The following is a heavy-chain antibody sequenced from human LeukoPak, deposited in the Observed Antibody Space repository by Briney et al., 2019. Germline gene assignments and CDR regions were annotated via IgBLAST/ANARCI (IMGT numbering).Heavy chain of an antibody. CDR1: GGSISSYY. Sequence: PSETLSLTCTVSGGSISSYYWSWIQQPPGTGLEWIGYIYYSGTNYNPSLKSRVTISVDTPKNQFYLKLSSVTAADTAVYYCAKGDYYNMDVWGKGTMVTVSS. V-gene: IGHV4-59*01. CDR2: IYYSGT. CDR3: AKGDYYNMDV. J-gene: IGHJ6*03.